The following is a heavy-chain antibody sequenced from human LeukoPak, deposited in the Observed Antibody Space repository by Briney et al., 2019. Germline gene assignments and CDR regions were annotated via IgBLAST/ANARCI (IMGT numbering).Heavy chain of an antibody. CDR2: IYYSGST. CDR3: ARRYCSSTSCSYDY. CDR1: GGSISSSSYY. J-gene: IGHJ4*02. D-gene: IGHD2-2*01. Sequence: SETLSLTCTVSGGSISSSSYYWSWIWQPPGKGLEWIGYIYYSGSTNYNPSLKSRVTISVDTSKTQFSLKLSSVTAADTAVYYCARRYCSSTSCSYDYWGQGTLVIVSS. V-gene: IGHV4-61*01.